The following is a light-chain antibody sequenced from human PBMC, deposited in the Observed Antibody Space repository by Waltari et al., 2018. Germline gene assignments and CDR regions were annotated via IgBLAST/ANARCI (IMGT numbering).Light chain of an antibody. CDR1: QTVFYSSNIKDH. CDR3: QQYYSTPQT. V-gene: IGKV4-1*01. Sequence: DIVMTQSPDSLAVSLGERATINCKSSQTVFYSSNIKDHLAWYQHKPGQPPRLLFSWASTRESGVPDRFSGSGSGTDFTLTISSLQAEDVAVYYCQQYYSTPQTFGQGTKVEIK. CDR2: WAS. J-gene: IGKJ1*01.